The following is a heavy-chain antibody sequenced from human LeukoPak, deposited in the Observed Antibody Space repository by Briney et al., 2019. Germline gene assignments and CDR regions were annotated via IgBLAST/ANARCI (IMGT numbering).Heavy chain of an antibody. CDR2: INSDGSST. D-gene: IGHD3-22*01. CDR1: GFTFSSYW. V-gene: IGHV3-74*01. J-gene: IGHJ4*02. CDR3: ARDYYDSSGYLWG. Sequence: GGSLRLSCAASGFTFSSYWMHWVRQAPGKGLVWVSRINSDGSSTSYADSVKGRFTISRDNARNTLYLQMNSLRAEDTAVYYCARDYYDSSGYLWGWGQGTLVTVSS.